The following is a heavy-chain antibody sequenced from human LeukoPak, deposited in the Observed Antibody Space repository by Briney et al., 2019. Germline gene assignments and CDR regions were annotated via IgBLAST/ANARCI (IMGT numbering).Heavy chain of an antibody. CDR3: ARGSYGETYY. CDR2: IIPIFGTA. J-gene: IGHJ4*02. V-gene: IGHV1-69*05. D-gene: IGHD4-17*01. CDR1: GGTFSSYA. Sequence: ASVKVSCKASGGTFSSYAISWVRQAPGQGLEWMGRIIPIFGTANYAQKFQGRVTITTEESTSTAYMELSSLRSEDTAVYYCARGSYGETYYWGQGTLVTVSS.